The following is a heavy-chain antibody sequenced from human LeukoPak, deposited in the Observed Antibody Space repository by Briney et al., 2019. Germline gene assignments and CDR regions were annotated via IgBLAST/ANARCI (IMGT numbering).Heavy chain of an antibody. J-gene: IGHJ5*02. CDR3: ARALAAKNWFDP. D-gene: IGHD3-3*02. V-gene: IGHV5-51*01. CDR2: IYPGDSDT. Sequence: GESLKISCKGSGYSFTTYWIGWVRQMPGKGLECLGVIYPGDSDTRYSPSFQGQVTISADKSTSTAYLQWSSLKASDTAMYYCARALAAKNWFDPWGQGTLVTVSS. CDR1: GYSFTTYW.